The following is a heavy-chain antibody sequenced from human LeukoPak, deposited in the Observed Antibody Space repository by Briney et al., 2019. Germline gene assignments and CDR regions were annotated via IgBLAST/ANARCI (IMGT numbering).Heavy chain of an antibody. J-gene: IGHJ4*02. V-gene: IGHV1-69*06. D-gene: IGHD6-13*01. Sequence: SVKVSCKASGGTFSNYAISWVRQAPGQGLEWMGGIIPIFGTANYAQKFQGRVTITADKSTSTAYMELSSLRSEDTAVYYCARGGIAAAGTSVDYWGQGALVTVSS. CDR3: ARGGIAAAGTSVDY. CDR1: GGTFSNYA. CDR2: IIPIFGTA.